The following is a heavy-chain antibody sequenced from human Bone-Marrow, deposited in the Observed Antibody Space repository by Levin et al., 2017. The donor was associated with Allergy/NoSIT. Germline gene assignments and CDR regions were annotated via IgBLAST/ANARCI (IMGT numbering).Heavy chain of an antibody. CDR2: ISWNSGSI. D-gene: IGHD4-23*01. V-gene: IGHV3-9*01. CDR3: AKDAHDYGGLAYYFDY. J-gene: IGHJ4*02. CDR1: GFTFDDYA. Sequence: GGSLRLSCAASGFTFDDYAMHWVRQAPGKGLEWVSGISWNSGSIGYADSVKGRFTISRDNAKNSLYLQMNSLRAEDTALYYCAKDAHDYGGLAYYFDYWGQGTLVTVSS.